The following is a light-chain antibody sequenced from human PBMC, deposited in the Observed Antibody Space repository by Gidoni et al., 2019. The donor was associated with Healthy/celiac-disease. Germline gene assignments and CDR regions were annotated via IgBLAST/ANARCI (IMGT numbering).Light chain of an antibody. CDR3: QSYDSSNVV. Sequence: NFMLTPPHSVSESPVNTVTISCTGSSGSIASNYVQWYQQRPGSAPTTVIYEDNQIPSGVSDRFSGSIDSSSNSASLTISGLKTEDEADYYCQSYDSSNVVFGGGTKLTVL. CDR1: SGSIASNY. V-gene: IGLV6-57*02. J-gene: IGLJ2*01. CDR2: EDN.